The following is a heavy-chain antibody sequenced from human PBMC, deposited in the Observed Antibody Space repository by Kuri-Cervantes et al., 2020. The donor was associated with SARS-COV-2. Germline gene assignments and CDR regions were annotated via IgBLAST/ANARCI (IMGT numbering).Heavy chain of an antibody. CDR3: ARAYSSGWYYYYGMDV. CDR2: IWYDGSNK. D-gene: IGHD6-19*01. V-gene: IGHV3-33*01. CDR1: GFTFSSYG. Sequence: GGSLRLSCAASGFTFSSYGMHWVRQAPGKGLVWVAVIWYDGSNKYYADSVKGRFTISRDNSKNTLYLQMNSLRAEDTAVYYCARAYSSGWYYYYGMDVWGQGTTVTVSS. J-gene: IGHJ6*02.